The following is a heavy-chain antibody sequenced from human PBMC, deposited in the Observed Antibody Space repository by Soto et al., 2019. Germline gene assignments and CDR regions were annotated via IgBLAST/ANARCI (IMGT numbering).Heavy chain of an antibody. Sequence: EVQLVESGGGLVKPGGSLRLSCAASGFTFSNAWMSWVRQAPGKGLEWVGRIKSKTDGGTTDYAAPVKGRFTISRDDSKNTLYLQMNSLKIEDTAVYYCTTGYGFPLDFDYWGQGTLVTVSS. V-gene: IGHV3-15*01. CDR1: GFTFSNAW. J-gene: IGHJ4*02. CDR2: IKSKTDGGTT. D-gene: IGHD4-17*01. CDR3: TTGYGFPLDFDY.